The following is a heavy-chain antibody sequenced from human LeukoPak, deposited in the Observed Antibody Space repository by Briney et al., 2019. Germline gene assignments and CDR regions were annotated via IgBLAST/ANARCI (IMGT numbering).Heavy chain of an antibody. Sequence: GGSLRLSCAASGFTFSSYAMHWVRQAPGKGLEWVAVISYDGSNKYYADSVKGRFTISRDNVKNTLYLQMNSLRAEDTAVYYCARDFTIFDAFDIWGQGTMVTVSS. V-gene: IGHV3-30-3*01. CDR3: ARDFTIFDAFDI. J-gene: IGHJ3*02. CDR1: GFTFSSYA. D-gene: IGHD3-3*01. CDR2: ISYDGSNK.